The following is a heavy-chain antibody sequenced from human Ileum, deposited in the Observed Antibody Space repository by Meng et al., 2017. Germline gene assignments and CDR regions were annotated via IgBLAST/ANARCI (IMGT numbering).Heavy chain of an antibody. CDR3: ARGSKYSSGYDYLDS. D-gene: IGHD3-22*01. J-gene: IGHJ4*02. CDR1: GGSMXSWY. V-gene: IGHV4-4*07. CDR2: MYDRVAT. Sequence: VQCRESAPGRVXHYEPLPDXXTGSGGSMXSWYRGWIWQPLGKGVAVIGRMYDRVATKYNPSLKRRVTMSVDPSKDKFSLKMTAVSAADTAVYYCARGSKYSSGYDYLDSWGQGTLVTVSS.